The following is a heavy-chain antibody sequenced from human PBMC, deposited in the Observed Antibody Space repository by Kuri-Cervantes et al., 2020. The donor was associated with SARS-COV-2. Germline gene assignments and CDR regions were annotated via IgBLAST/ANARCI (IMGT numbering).Heavy chain of an antibody. CDR1: GFTFSSYG. Sequence: GESLKISCAASGFTFSSYGMHWVRQAPGKGLEWVAVIWYDGSNKYYADSVKGRFTISRDNSKNTLYLQMNSLRAEDTAVYYYARNAVAGTYYYYMDVWGKGTTVTVSS. CDR2: IWYDGSNK. V-gene: IGHV3-33*01. CDR3: ARNAVAGTYYYYMDV. D-gene: IGHD6-19*01. J-gene: IGHJ6*03.